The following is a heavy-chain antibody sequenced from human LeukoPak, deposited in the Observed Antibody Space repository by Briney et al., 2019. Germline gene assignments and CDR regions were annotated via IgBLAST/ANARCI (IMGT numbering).Heavy chain of an antibody. Sequence: GRSLRLSCAASRFIFSNYVMHWVRQAPGKGLEWVAVIAHDGSQTYYSDSVKGRFTISRDNSNRTLFLEMSSLRVEDTAVYYCAREGTYYDSSGYYVSWGQGTLVTVSS. CDR1: RFIFSNYV. V-gene: IGHV3-30*04. D-gene: IGHD3-22*01. J-gene: IGHJ5*02. CDR2: IAHDGSQT. CDR3: AREGTYYDSSGYYVS.